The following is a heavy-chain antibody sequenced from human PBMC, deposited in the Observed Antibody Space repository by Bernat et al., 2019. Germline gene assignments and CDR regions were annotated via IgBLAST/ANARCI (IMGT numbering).Heavy chain of an antibody. D-gene: IGHD1-14*01. CDR3: AKTRNLVFYGMDV. CDR1: GFTFSSYP. J-gene: IGHJ6*02. Sequence: EVQLLESGGGLVQPGGSLRRSCVASGFTFSSYPMNWVRQAPGKGLQWVSGISGSGDNTYYADSVKGRFTISRDNSKNMLFLLMNSLRAEDTAVYYCAKTRNLVFYGMDVWGQGTTVTVSS. V-gene: IGHV3-23*01. CDR2: ISGSGDNT.